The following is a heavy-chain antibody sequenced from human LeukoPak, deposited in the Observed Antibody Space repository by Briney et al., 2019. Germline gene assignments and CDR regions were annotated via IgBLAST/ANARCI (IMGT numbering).Heavy chain of an antibody. CDR1: GGSISRYY. D-gene: IGHD3-10*01. CDR2: IYYSGST. CDR3: ARLLWPDAFDI. J-gene: IGHJ3*02. V-gene: IGHV4-59*08. Sequence: PSETLSLTCIVSGGSISRYYWSWIRQPPGKGLEWIGYIYYSGSTNYTPSLKSRGTISVDTSKIHFSLKLISVTAADTAVYYCARLLWPDAFDIWGQGTMVTVSS.